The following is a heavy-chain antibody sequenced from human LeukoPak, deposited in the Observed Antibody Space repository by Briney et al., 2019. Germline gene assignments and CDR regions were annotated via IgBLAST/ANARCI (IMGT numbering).Heavy chain of an antibody. CDR2: ISWNSGSI. CDR1: GFTFDDYA. D-gene: IGHD5-24*01. Sequence: GGSLRLSCAASGFTFDDYAMHWVRQAPGKGLEWVSGISWNSGSIGYADSVKGRFTISRDNAKNSLYLQMNSLRAEDTAVYYCARDQGEWLQVSFDYWGQGTLVIVSS. V-gene: IGHV3-9*01. J-gene: IGHJ4*02. CDR3: ARDQGEWLQVSFDY.